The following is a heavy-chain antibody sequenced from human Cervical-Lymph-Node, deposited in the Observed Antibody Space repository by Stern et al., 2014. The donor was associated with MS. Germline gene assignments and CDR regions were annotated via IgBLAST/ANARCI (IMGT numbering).Heavy chain of an antibody. CDR3: ARLPSLDV. Sequence: EVHLLASGGGLVKPGGSLRLSCAASGFTFRSYSLNWVRPAPGKALEWVSSISSSSSYIYYADSVKGRFTISRDNAKNSLYLQMNSLRAEDTAVYYCARLPSLDVWGQGTTVTVSS. V-gene: IGHV3-21*01. D-gene: IGHD2-15*01. J-gene: IGHJ6*02. CDR1: GFTFRSYS. CDR2: ISSSSSYI.